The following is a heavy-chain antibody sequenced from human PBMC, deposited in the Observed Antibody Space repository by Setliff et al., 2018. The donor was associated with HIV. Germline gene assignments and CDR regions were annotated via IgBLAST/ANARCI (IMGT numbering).Heavy chain of an antibody. Sequence: PSETLSLTCTVSGGSVSSHYWGWIRQPPGKELAWIGYILYDEGNNFNPSLKSRVAISADPSKNQFSLTLSSVTAADTAVYYCARVGHTRGYTGYDVYYYYMDVWGKGTAVTVSS. CDR1: GGSVSSHY. V-gene: IGHV4-59*02. D-gene: IGHD5-12*01. CDR3: ARVGHTRGYTGYDVYYYYMDV. J-gene: IGHJ6*03. CDR2: ILYDEGN.